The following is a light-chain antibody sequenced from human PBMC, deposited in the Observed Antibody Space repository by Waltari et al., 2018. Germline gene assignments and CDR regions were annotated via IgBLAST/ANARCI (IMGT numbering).Light chain of an antibody. CDR2: MGS. CDR1: QSLLHSYGYNY. V-gene: IGKV2-28*01. CDR3: MQALQTPVT. Sequence: DIVMTQSPLSLSVIPGESASISCRSSQSLLHSYGYNYLDWYFQKPGQSPQLLIYMGSNRAPGVPDRFSGSGSCSDFTLKISRVEADDVGVYFCMQALQTPVTFGGGTKVEIK. J-gene: IGKJ4*01.